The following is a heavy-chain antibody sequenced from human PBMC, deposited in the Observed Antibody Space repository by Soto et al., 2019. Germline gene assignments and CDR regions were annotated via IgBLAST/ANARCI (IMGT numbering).Heavy chain of an antibody. CDR3: ARDRVIAARPDYHYGMDV. CDR2: ISSSSSYI. V-gene: IGHV3-21*01. Sequence: EVQLVESGGGLVKPGGSLRLSCAASGFTFSSYNMNWVRQAPGKGLEWVSSISSSSSYIYYADSVKGRFTISRDNAKNSLYLQMNSLRAEDTDVYYCARDRVIAARPDYHYGMDVWGQGTTVTVSS. CDR1: GFTFSSYN. D-gene: IGHD6-6*01. J-gene: IGHJ6*02.